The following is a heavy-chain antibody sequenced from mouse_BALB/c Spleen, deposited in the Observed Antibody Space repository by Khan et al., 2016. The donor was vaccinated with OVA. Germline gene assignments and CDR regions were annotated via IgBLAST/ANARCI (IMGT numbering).Heavy chain of an antibody. CDR2: IWADGGT. V-gene: IGHV2-9*02. Sequence: QMQLEESGPGLVAPSQSLSITCTVSGFSLTSYSVHWVRQPPGKGLEWLGVIWADGGTNYNSALMSRLSITTDNFTSQVFLKMNSLQSDDTAIYYCARGDAGYSEWDFDYWGEGTTVTVSS. CDR1: GFSLTSYS. D-gene: IGHD2-3*01. J-gene: IGHJ1*01. CDR3: ARGDAGYSEWDFDY.